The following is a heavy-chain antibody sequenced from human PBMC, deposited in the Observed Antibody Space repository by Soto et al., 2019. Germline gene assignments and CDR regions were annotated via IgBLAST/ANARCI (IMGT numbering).Heavy chain of an antibody. V-gene: IGHV1-18*01. CDR2: ISAYNGNT. J-gene: IGHJ3*02. CDR3: ARGGYCSGGSCYYDAFDI. D-gene: IGHD2-15*01. Sequence: GASVKVSCKASGYTFTSYGISWVRQAPGQGLEGMGWISAYNGNTNYAQKLQGRVTMTTDTSTSTAYMELRSLRSDDPAVYYCARGGYCSGGSCYYDAFDIWGQGTMVTVSS. CDR1: GYTFTSYG.